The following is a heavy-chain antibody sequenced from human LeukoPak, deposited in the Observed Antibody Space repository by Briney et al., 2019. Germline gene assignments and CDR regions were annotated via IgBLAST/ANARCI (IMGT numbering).Heavy chain of an antibody. CDR3: ARDRAWNYFDY. CDR1: GFTFSRHG. CDR2: ISNDGSRR. J-gene: IGHJ4*02. V-gene: IGHV3-30*03. D-gene: IGHD3-3*01. Sequence: GRSLRLSCAPSGFTFSRHGMHWVRQAPGKGLEWVAIISNDGSRRYYAHSVEGRFTISRDNSKNTLYLQMDSLRAEDTAVYYCARDRAWNYFDYWGQGTLVTVSS.